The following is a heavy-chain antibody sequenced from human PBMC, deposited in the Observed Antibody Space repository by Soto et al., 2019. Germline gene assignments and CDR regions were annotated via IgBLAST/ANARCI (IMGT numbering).Heavy chain of an antibody. CDR1: GYTFTNFG. CDR2: ISAYNGNT. Sequence: QVQLVQSGAEVKKPGASVKVSCKTSGYTFTNFGLSWVRQAPGQGLEWMGWISAYNGNTNYAQNYQGRVTMTTDRXXXXXXXXXXXXXXXXXXXXXXXXXXXPIDYWGQGTLVTVSS. CDR3: XXXXXPIDY. J-gene: IGHJ4*02. V-gene: IGHV1-18*01.